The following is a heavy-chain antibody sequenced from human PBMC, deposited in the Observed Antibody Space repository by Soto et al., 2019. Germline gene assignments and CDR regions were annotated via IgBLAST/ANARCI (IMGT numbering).Heavy chain of an antibody. V-gene: IGHV1-69*06. CDR1: GGTFSSYA. J-gene: IGHJ3*02. Sequence: SVKVSCKASGGTFSSYAISWVRQAPGQGLEWMGGIIPIFGTANYAQKFQGRVTITADKSTSTAYMELSSLRSEDTAVYYCASAYYYGSGSYDIWGQGTMVTISS. CDR3: ASAYYYGSGSYDI. CDR2: IIPIFGTA. D-gene: IGHD3-10*01.